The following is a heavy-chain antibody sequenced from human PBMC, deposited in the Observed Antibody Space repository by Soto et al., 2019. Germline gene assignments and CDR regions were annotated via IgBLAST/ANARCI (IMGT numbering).Heavy chain of an antibody. CDR3: ARGPTPYYFHY. CDR1: GYTLTSYA. V-gene: IGHV1-3*01. J-gene: IGHJ4*02. CDR2: INAGNGNT. Sequence: ASVKVSWKASGYTLTSYAMRWVRQAPGQRLEWMGWINAGNGNTKYSQKFQGRVTITRDTSASTAYMELSSLRSEDTAVYYCARGPTPYYFHYWGQGTLVTVSS.